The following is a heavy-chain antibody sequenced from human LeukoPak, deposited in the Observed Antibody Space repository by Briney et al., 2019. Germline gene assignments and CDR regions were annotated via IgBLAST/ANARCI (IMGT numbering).Heavy chain of an antibody. J-gene: IGHJ6*03. CDR1: GFSLSTSGVG. CDR2: IYWDDDK. V-gene: IGHV2-5*02. Sequence: SGPTLVKPTQTLTLTCTFSGFSLSTSGVGVGWIRQPPGKALEWLALIYWDDDKRYSPSLKSRLTITKDTSKNQVVLTMTNMDPVDTATYYCARTRVNYGSGSPYYYYYMDVWGKGTTVTVSS. CDR3: ARTRVNYGSGSPYYYYYMDV. D-gene: IGHD3-10*01.